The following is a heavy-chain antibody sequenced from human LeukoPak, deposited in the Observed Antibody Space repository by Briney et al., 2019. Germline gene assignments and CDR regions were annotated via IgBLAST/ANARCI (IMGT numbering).Heavy chain of an antibody. CDR2: VYYNGNR. J-gene: IGHJ5*02. V-gene: IGHV4-39*07. CDR3: ARGLIVVVVADTSQGFDP. CDR1: GDSINSGDYY. D-gene: IGHD2-15*01. Sequence: NPSETLSLTCSVSGDSINSGDYYWGWIRQPPGKGLEWIGNVYYNGNRYYKPSLKSRVTMSIDTSKNQFSLKLSSVTAADTAVYYCARGLIVVVVADTSQGFDPWGQGTLVTVSS.